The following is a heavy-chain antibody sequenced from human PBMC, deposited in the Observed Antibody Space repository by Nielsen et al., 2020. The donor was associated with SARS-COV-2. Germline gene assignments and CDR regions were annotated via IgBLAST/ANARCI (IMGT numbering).Heavy chain of an antibody. CDR1: GFTFSSYA. CDR2: ISYDGSNK. Sequence: GGSLRLSCPASGFTFSSYAMHWVRQAPGKGLDWVAVISYDGSNKYYADSVKGRFTISRDNSKNTLYLQMNSLRAEDTAVYYCATANDDYYDSSGAAEFDYWGQGTLVTVSS. J-gene: IGHJ4*02. V-gene: IGHV3-30*04. CDR3: ATANDDYYDSSGAAEFDY. D-gene: IGHD3-22*01.